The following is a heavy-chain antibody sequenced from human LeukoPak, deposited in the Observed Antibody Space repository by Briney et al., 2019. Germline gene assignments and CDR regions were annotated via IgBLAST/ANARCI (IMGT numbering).Heavy chain of an antibody. Sequence: GSLRLSCAASGFRFDDYGMSWVRHVPGKGLEWVSGTNWDGASTGYADSVKGRFTISRDNVKNFLYLQMNSLRVEDTALYFCGRVYCSTTSCYDYYDYYMDVWGKGTTVTVSS. J-gene: IGHJ6*03. V-gene: IGHV3-20*04. D-gene: IGHD2-2*01. CDR3: GRVYCSTTSCYDYYDYYMDV. CDR1: GFRFDDYG. CDR2: TNWDGAST.